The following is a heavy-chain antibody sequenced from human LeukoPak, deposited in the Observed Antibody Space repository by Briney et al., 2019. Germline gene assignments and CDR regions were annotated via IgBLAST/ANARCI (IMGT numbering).Heavy chain of an antibody. CDR2: ISGSGGST. Sequence: GGSLRLSCAASGFTFSSYAMSWVRQAPGKGLEWVSAISGSGGSTCYADSVKGRFTISRDNSKNTLYLQMNSLRAEDTAVYYCAKGVKYYYDSSGSSLFDYWGQGTLVTVSS. V-gene: IGHV3-23*01. CDR1: GFTFSSYA. CDR3: AKGVKYYYDSSGSSLFDY. D-gene: IGHD3-22*01. J-gene: IGHJ4*02.